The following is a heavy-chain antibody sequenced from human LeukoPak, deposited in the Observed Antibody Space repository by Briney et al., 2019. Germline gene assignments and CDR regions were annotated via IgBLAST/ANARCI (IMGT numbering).Heavy chain of an antibody. Sequence: SETLSLTCAVYGGSFSGYYWSWIRQPPGKGLEWIGEINHSGSTNYNPSLKSRVTISVDTSKNQFSLKLSSVTAADTAVYYCARDRDYYSGMDVWGQGTTVTVSS. CDR2: INHSGST. CDR3: ARDRDYYSGMDV. V-gene: IGHV4-34*01. CDR1: GGSFSGYY. J-gene: IGHJ6*02.